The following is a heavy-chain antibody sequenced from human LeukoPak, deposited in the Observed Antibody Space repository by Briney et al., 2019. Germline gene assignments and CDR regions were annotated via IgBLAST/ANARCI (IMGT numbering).Heavy chain of an antibody. CDR1: GFTFSSYG. Sequence: GRSLRLSCAASGFTFSSYGMHWVRQAPGKGLEWVAVIWYDGSNKYYADSVKGRFTISRDNSKNTLYLQMNSLRAEDTAVYYCARDGDSGFLEWFREYYFDYWGQGTLVTVSS. V-gene: IGHV3-33*01. J-gene: IGHJ4*02. CDR3: ARDGDSGFLEWFREYYFDY. D-gene: IGHD3-3*01. CDR2: IWYDGSNK.